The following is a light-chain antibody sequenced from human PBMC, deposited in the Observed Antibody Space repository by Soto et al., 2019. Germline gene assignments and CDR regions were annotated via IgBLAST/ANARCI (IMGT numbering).Light chain of an antibody. V-gene: IGKV3-20*01. Sequence: EIVLTQSPGTLSLSPGERATLSCRASQSVSSSYLAWYQQKPGQAPRLLIYGASSRATGIPDSFSGSGSGTDFTLTISRLEPEDSAVYYCHQYDSSPLSFGGGTKVEIK. J-gene: IGKJ4*01. CDR2: GAS. CDR3: HQYDSSPLS. CDR1: QSVSSSY.